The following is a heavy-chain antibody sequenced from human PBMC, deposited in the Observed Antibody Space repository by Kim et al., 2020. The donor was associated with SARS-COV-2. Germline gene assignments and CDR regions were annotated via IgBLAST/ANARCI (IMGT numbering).Heavy chain of an antibody. CDR3: ARDIGSSWSFDY. V-gene: IGHV1-69*01. D-gene: IGHD6-13*01. J-gene: IGHJ4*02. Sequence: NSAQRFQGRVTLTADESTSTAYMELSSLRSEDTAVYYCARDIGSSWSFDYWGQGTLVTVSS.